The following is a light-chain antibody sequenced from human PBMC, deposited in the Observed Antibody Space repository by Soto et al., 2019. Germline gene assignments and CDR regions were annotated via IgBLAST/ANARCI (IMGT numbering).Light chain of an antibody. J-gene: IGLJ2*01. Sequence: SVLTQAPSVSGAPGQRVTISCTGTSSNIGAGFGVHWYQQLPGTAPKLLIHGNNNRPSGVPDRFSGSKSGTSASLTIDGLQAEDEADYYCQSYDRSLSVVFGGGTKLTVL. CDR2: GNN. V-gene: IGLV1-40*01. CDR1: SSNIGAGFG. CDR3: QSYDRSLSVV.